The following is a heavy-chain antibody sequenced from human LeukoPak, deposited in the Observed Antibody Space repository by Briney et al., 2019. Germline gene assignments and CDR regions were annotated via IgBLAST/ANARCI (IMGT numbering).Heavy chain of an antibody. Sequence: PGGSLRLSCAASGFSVSGIYMTWVRQAPGKGLYWVSVIHTGGSTYYADSVKGRFTISRDNSKNTVFLQMTSLRGDDTAVYYCARSSNPLGAFDIWGQGTMVAVSS. CDR2: IHTGGST. CDR1: GFSVSGIY. D-gene: IGHD3-16*01. V-gene: IGHV3-53*01. J-gene: IGHJ3*02. CDR3: ARSSNPLGAFDI.